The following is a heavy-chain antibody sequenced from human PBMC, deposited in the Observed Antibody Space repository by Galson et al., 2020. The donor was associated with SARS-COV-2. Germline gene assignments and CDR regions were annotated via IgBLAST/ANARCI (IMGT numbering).Heavy chain of an antibody. J-gene: IGHJ5*02. D-gene: IGHD2-15*01. V-gene: IGHV3-30*04. CDR1: GFTFSRSA. CDR3: ARETEDHTGSWYDV. Sequence: GGSLRLSCAASGFTFSRSAMPWVRQAPGKGLEWVAIISYDGTTKYNSDSVKGRFTISRDNSKNTPYLQMSGLRPDDTAVYYCARETEDHTGSWYDVWGQGTLVTVSA. CDR2: ISYDGTTK.